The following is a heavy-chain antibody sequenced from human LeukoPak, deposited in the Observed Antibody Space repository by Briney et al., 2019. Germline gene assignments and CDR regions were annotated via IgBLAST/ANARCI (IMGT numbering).Heavy chain of an antibody. V-gene: IGHV4-61*09. Sequence: SETLSLTCTVSGGSISSGSYYWNWIRQPAGKGLEWIGHIYTPGSTKYNPSLKSRVTMSVDTSKNQFSLKLSSVTAADTAVYYCARDVYEQWLPGAFDYWGQGTLVTVSS. J-gene: IGHJ4*02. CDR3: ARDVYEQWLPGAFDY. CDR1: GGSISSGSYY. D-gene: IGHD6-19*01. CDR2: IYTPGST.